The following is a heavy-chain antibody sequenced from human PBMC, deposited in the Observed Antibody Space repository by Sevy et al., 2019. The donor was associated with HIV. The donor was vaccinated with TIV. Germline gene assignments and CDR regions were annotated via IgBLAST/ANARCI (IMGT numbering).Heavy chain of an antibody. Sequence: SETLSLTCTVSGGSINSDHWNWIRQPPGKGLEWIGYVYYTGGTNYNPSLKNRVTISVDGTKNQFSLKLTSVTAADTAVYYCARRNDFDIWGQGKMVTVSS. V-gene: IGHV4-59*08. CDR3: ARRNDFDI. CDR2: VYYTGGT. CDR1: GGSINSDH. J-gene: IGHJ3*02.